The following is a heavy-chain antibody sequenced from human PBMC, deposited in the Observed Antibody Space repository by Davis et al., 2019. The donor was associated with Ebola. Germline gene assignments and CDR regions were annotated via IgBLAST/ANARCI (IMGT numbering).Heavy chain of an antibody. Sequence: GGSLRLSCAASGFTFSSYGMHWVRQAPGKGLEWVAVIWYDGSNKYYADSVKGRFTISRDNSKNTLYLQMDSLRAEDTAVYYCTTGEMVQGVVVDYWGQGTLVTVSS. CDR2: IWYDGSNK. J-gene: IGHJ4*02. D-gene: IGHD3-10*01. V-gene: IGHV3-33*01. CDR3: TTGEMVQGVVVDY. CDR1: GFTFSSYG.